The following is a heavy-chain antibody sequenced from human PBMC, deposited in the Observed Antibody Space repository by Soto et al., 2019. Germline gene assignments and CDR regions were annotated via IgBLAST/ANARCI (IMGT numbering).Heavy chain of an antibody. D-gene: IGHD3-22*01. J-gene: IGHJ4*02. CDR1: GASVSSYY. V-gene: IGHV4-4*07. CDR3: ARTMFQYDSSPKGF. CDR2: FYTSGST. Sequence: SETLSLTCTVSGASVSSYYWSWIRQPAGKGLEWIGRFYTSGSTNYNPSLRSRVTMSIDTSKNQFSLELRSVTAADAAVYYCARTMFQYDSSPKGFWGQGILVTVSS.